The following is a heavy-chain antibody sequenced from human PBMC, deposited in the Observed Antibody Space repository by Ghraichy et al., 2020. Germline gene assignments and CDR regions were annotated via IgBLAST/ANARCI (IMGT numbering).Heavy chain of an antibody. V-gene: IGHV3-23*01. CDR3: AKGIYSSGWYLPFDY. Sequence: GGSLRLSCAASGFTFSSYAMSWVRQAPGKGLEWVSAISGSGGSTYYADSVKGRFTISRDNSKNTLYLQMNSLRAEDTAVYYCAKGIYSSGWYLPFDYWGQGTLVTVSS. D-gene: IGHD6-19*01. CDR1: GFTFSSYA. J-gene: IGHJ4*02. CDR2: ISGSGGST.